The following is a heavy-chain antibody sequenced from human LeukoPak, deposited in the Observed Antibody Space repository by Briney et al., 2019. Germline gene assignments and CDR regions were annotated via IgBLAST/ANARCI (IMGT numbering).Heavy chain of an antibody. CDR2: IKSKADGGTT. J-gene: IGHJ4*02. CDR3: ATNSDYEGLFAY. D-gene: IGHD5-12*01. V-gene: IGHV3-15*01. CDR1: GFTFSNAW. Sequence: GGSLRLSCAASGFTFSNAWMSWVRQAPGKGLEWVGRIKSKADGGTTDYAAPVKGRFTISRDDSENTLYLQMNSLKTEDTAVYYCATNSDYEGLFAYWGQASLVTVSS.